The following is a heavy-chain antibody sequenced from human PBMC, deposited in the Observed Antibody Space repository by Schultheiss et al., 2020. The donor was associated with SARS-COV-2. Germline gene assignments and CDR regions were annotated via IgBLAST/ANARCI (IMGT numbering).Heavy chain of an antibody. CDR1: GGSVSSGSYY. CDR2: IYHSEST. J-gene: IGHJ4*02. V-gene: IGHV4-61*01. D-gene: IGHD3-3*01. Sequence: GSLRLSCTVSGGSVSSGSYYWSWIRQPPGKGLEWIGYIYHSESTNYNPSLRSRGTISVDTSKKQISLKLTSLTAADTAIYYCARGNDFVYFFDSWGQGTLVTVSS. CDR3: ARGNDFVYFFDS.